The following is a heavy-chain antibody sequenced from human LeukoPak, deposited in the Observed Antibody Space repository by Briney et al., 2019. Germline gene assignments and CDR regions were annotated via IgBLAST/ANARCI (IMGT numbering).Heavy chain of an antibody. CDR2: INGDGSST. CDR1: GFTFTGYW. J-gene: IGHJ4*02. Sequence: GGSLRLSCAASGFTFTGYWMHWVRQVPGKGLVWVARINGDGSSTRHADSMKGRFTISRDNSKNTLYLQMNSLRAEDTAVYYCAKGGEWELLQDYWGQGTLVTVSS. V-gene: IGHV3-74*01. D-gene: IGHD1-26*01. CDR3: AKGGEWELLQDY.